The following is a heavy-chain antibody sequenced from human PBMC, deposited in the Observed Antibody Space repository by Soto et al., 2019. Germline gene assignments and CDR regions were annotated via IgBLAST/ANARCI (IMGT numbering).Heavy chain of an antibody. CDR1: GGSISSYY. J-gene: IGHJ4*02. D-gene: IGHD3-22*01. V-gene: IGHV4-4*07. CDR2: IYTSGST. Sequence: QVQLQESGPGLVKPSETLSLTCTVSGGSISSYYWSWIRQPAGKGLEWIGRIYTSGSTNYNPSLKSRVTRSVDTSKNQFSLKLSSVTAADTAVYYCARVHYDSSGSFYFDYWGQGTLVTVSS. CDR3: ARVHYDSSGSFYFDY.